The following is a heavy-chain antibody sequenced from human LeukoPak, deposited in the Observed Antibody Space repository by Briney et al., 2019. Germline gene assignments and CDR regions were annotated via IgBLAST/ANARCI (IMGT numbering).Heavy chain of an antibody. D-gene: IGHD3-10*01. CDR3: AKGNRVRGVITWFDP. Sequence: GGSLRLSCAASGFTFSSYAMSWVRQAPGKGLEWVSAISGSGGSTYYADSVKGRSTISRDNSKNTLYLQMNSLRAEDTAVYYCAKGNRVRGVITWFDPWGQGTLVTVSS. V-gene: IGHV3-23*01. J-gene: IGHJ5*02. CDR1: GFTFSSYA. CDR2: ISGSGGST.